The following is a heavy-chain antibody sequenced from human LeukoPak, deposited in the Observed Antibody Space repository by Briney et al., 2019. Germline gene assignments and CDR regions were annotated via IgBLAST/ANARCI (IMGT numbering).Heavy chain of an antibody. Sequence: GGSLRLSCAASGFTFSDHHMNWVRQAPGKGLEWVAFIWYDGSYNYYPDSVKGRFTISRDNSKNTLYLQMNSLRSEDTAVYYCARGGIMITFGGATRPTYFDYWGQGTLVTVSS. CDR1: GFTFSDHH. V-gene: IGHV3-30*02. CDR2: IWYDGSYN. J-gene: IGHJ4*02. D-gene: IGHD3-16*01. CDR3: ARGGIMITFGGATRPTYFDY.